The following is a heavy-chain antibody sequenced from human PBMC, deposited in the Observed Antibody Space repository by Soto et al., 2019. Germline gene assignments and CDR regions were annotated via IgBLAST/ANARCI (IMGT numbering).Heavy chain of an antibody. CDR1: GGSISSGGYS. D-gene: IGHD2-21*02. CDR2: IYHSGST. CDR3: AREAVVTATIDY. V-gene: IGHV4-30-2*01. Sequence: TLSLTCAVSGGSISSGGYSLTCIGQPPGKGLELIGYIYHSGSTYYNPSLKSRVTISVDRSKNQLSLKLSSVTAADTAVYYCAREAVVTATIDYWGQGTLVTVSS. J-gene: IGHJ4*02.